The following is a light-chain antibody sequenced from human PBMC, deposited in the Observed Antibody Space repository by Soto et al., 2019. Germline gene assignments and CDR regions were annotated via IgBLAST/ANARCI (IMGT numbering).Light chain of an antibody. V-gene: IGKV3-15*01. CDR1: QSLSDN. CDR2: GAS. CDR3: QQYNNWRPFA. J-gene: IGKJ5*01. Sequence: EIVMTQSPATLSVSPGERVTLSCRASQSLSDNLAWSQQKPGQAPRLLIYGASIRATGIPARFSGSGSGTEFTLTISSMQSDDCAVYYCQQYNNWRPFAFGQLTRLEIK.